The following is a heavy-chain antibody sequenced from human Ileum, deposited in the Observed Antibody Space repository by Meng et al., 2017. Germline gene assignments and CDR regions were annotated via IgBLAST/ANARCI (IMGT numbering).Heavy chain of an antibody. CDR2: INTNTGNP. CDR1: GDTFASYA. Sequence: QLLRVLSGAWLKKPGDSVKGAWKASGDTFASYAINWVLQAPGQGLEWMGWINTNTGNPTYAQGFTGRFVFSLDTSVSTAYLQISSLKAEDTAVYYCARGDSYGYVGIDYWGQGTLVTVSS. V-gene: IGHV7-4-1*02. D-gene: IGHD5-18*01. CDR3: ARGDSYGYVGIDY. J-gene: IGHJ4*02.